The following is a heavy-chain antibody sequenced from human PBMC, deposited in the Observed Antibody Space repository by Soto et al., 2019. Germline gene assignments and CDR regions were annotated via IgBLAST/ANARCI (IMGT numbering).Heavy chain of an antibody. CDR1: GYSFTIYW. J-gene: IGHJ4*02. D-gene: IGHD2-15*01. CDR3: ARIGYGRRQDFDY. CDR2: IYPGDSDT. Sequence: GESLKISCNGSGYSFTIYWIAWVRQMPGKGLELMGIIYPGDSDTRYSPSFQGQVTISADKSINTAYLQWSSLEAPDTAMYYCARIGYGRRQDFDYWGQGTLVTVYS. V-gene: IGHV5-51*01.